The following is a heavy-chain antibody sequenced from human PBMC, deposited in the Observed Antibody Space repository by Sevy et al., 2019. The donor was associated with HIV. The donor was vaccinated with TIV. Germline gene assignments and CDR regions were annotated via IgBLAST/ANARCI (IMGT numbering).Heavy chain of an antibody. CDR1: GFTFSSYG. CDR3: AKEGDYDFWSGYYSPYYYYGMDV. V-gene: IGHV3-30*18. D-gene: IGHD3-3*01. J-gene: IGHJ6*02. Sequence: GESLKISCAASGFTFSSYGMHWVRQAPGKGLEWVAVISNDGSNKYYADSVKGRFTISRDNSKNTLYLQMNSLRAEDTAVYYCAKEGDYDFWSGYYSPYYYYGMDVWGQGTTVTVSS. CDR2: ISNDGSNK.